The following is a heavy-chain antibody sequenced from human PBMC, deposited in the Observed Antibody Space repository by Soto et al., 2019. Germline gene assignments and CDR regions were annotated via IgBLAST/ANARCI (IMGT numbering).Heavy chain of an antibody. CDR2: IISSSSYI. CDR1: GFTFSSYS. D-gene: IGHD3-16*01. V-gene: IGHV3-21*01. J-gene: IGHJ3*02. Sequence: EVQLVESGGGLVKPGGSLRLSCAASGFTFSSYSMNWVRKAPGKGLELVSSIISSSSYIYYADSVKGRFTISRDNAKNSLYLQMNSLRAEDTAVYYCASGPQGSRTAAYFRTDAFDIWGQGPMVTVAS. CDR3: ASGPQGSRTAAYFRTDAFDI.